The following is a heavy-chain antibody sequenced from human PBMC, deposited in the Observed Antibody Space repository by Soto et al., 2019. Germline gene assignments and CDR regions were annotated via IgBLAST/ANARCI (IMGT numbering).Heavy chain of an antibody. CDR3: AGRQREPI. Sequence: QVQLQESGPGLVEPSGTLSLTCAVSGDSISSNYWCTWVRQPPGRGMEWVGEVHSSGVTNYNPSLESRHSISVDTSKNQFSLKLRSAPAADTAVYYCAGRQREPIWGHGTMVTVSS. CDR2: VHSSGVT. V-gene: IGHV4-4*02. CDR1: GDSISSNYW. D-gene: IGHD1-1*01. J-gene: IGHJ3*02.